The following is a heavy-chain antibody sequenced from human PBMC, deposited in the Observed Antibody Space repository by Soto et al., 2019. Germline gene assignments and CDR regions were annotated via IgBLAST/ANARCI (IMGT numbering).Heavy chain of an antibody. J-gene: IGHJ4*02. Sequence: QVQLVESGGGVVQPGRSLRLSCAASGFTFSSYGMHWVRQAPGKGLEWVAGIWYDGSNKYYADAVKGRFTISRDNSKNTRDLQMNSLRAEDTAVYYCAREAERWLQLGGFVDGYWGQGTLVTVSS. CDR2: IWYDGSNK. D-gene: IGHD3-10*01. CDR3: AREAERWLQLGGFVDGY. CDR1: GFTFSSYG. V-gene: IGHV3-33*01.